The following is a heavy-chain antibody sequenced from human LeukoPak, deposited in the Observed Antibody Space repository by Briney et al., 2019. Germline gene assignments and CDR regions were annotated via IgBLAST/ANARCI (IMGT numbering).Heavy chain of an antibody. CDR3: TRAITYFYGSVTYDWFDS. J-gene: IGHJ5*01. CDR2: MSPDGNIK. CDR1: GFSFGTFW. D-gene: IGHD3-10*01. Sequence: GGSLRLSCATSGFSFGTFWMNWVRQAPGKGLEWVADMSPDGNIKNYADSVKGRFTISRDNAKNMVYLQMNSLRDDDTAIYYCTRAITYFYGSVTYDWFDSWGQGTRVTVSS. V-gene: IGHV3-7*01.